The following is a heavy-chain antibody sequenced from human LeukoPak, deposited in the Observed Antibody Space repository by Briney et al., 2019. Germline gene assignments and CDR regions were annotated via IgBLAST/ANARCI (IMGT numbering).Heavy chain of an antibody. CDR2: ISSSSSYI. Sequence: PGGSLRLSCAASGFTFSSYSRNWVGQAPGQGLEWVASISSSSSYIYYADSVKGRFTISRDNAKTSLYLQMNSLRAEDTAAYYCARDGPLHCSGGSYRFAAFDIWGQGTMVTVSS. D-gene: IGHD2-15*01. CDR1: GFTFSSYS. CDR3: ARDGPLHCSGGSYRFAAFDI. V-gene: IGHV3-21*01. J-gene: IGHJ3*02.